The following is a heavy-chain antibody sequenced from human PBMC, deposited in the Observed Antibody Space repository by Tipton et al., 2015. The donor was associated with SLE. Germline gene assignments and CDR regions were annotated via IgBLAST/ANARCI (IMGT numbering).Heavy chain of an antibody. D-gene: IGHD6-19*01. CDR1: GFTFSSYG. CDR3: ATQQWLVEGLRY. CDR2: IWYDGSNK. Sequence: RPLRLSCAASGFTFSSYGMHWVRQAPGKGLEWVAVIWYDGSNKYYADSVKGRFTISRDNSKNTLYLQMNSLRAEDTAVYYCATQQWLVEGLRYWGQGTLVTVSS. V-gene: IGHV3-33*01. J-gene: IGHJ4*02.